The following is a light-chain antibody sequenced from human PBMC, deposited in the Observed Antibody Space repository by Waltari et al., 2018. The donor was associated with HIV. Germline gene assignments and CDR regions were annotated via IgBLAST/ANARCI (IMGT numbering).Light chain of an antibody. CDR1: SGYSNYK. Sequence: QPVLTQPPSASASLGASVTLTCTLSSGYSNYKVDWYQQRPGKGPRFVMRVGTGGIVGSKGDGIPERFSGLGSGLNRYLTIKNIQEEDESDYHGGADHGSGSNFVYVFGTGTKVTVL. CDR2: VGTGGIVG. V-gene: IGLV9-49*01. CDR3: GADHGSGSNFVYV. J-gene: IGLJ1*01.